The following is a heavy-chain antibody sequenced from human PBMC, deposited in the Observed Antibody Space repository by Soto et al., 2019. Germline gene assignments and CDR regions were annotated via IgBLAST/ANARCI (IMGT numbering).Heavy chain of an antibody. Sequence: ASVKVSCKASGYTFTSYGISWVRQAPGQGLEWMGWISAYNGNTNYAQKLQGRVTMTTDTSTSTAYMELRSLRSDDTAVYYCARTCDGTSFYYYYMDVWGKGTTVTVSS. D-gene: IGHD2-2*01. CDR2: ISAYNGNT. CDR1: GYTFTSYG. CDR3: ARTCDGTSFYYYYMDV. V-gene: IGHV1-18*01. J-gene: IGHJ6*03.